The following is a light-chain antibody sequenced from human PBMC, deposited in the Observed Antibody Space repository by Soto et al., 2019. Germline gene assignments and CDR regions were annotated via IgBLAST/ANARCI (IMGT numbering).Light chain of an antibody. V-gene: IGKV3-20*01. CDR3: QQYSIWRT. CDR1: QSVSSSY. J-gene: IGKJ1*01. Sequence: DIVLTQSPRTLSLSPGERATLSCRASQSVSSSYLAWYQQKPGQAPRLLIYGASSRATGIPNRFSGSGSGTEFTLTISGLQSEDFAVYYCQQYSIWRTFGQGCIVDIK. CDR2: GAS.